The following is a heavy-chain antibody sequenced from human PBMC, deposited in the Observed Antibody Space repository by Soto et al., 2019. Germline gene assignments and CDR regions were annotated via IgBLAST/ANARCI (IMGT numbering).Heavy chain of an antibody. CDR3: ARGRNLPNLASDY. V-gene: IGHV4-34*01. CDR1: GGSFSGYY. J-gene: IGHJ4*02. Sequence: SETLSLTCAVYGGSFSGYYWSWIRQPPGKGLEWIGEINHSGSTNYNPSLKSRVTISVDTSKNQFSLKLSSVTAADTAVYYCARGRNLPNLASDYWGKGTLVTVSS. CDR2: INHSGST. D-gene: IGHD3-3*02.